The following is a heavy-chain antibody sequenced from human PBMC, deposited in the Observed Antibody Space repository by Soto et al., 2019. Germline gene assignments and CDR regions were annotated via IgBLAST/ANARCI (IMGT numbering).Heavy chain of an antibody. CDR1: DDFISSYY. CDR2: VSTNGAT. V-gene: IGHV4-4*07. CDR3: ARADYEILTGSYAMDV. J-gene: IGHJ6*02. D-gene: IGHD3-9*01. Sequence: KPSETLSLTCTVSDDFISSYYWNWIRQPAGKGLEWIGRVSTNGATNYNPSLESRVTMSVDTSKNQFSLKLSSVTAADTAVYFCARADYEILTGSYAMDVWGQGXTVTV.